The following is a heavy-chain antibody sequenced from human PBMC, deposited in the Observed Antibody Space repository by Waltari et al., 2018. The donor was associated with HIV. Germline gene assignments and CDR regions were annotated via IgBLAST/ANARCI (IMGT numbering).Heavy chain of an antibody. Sequence: VQVVQSGAEVKKPGSSVKVSCQASGDTLSNYAVSWVRQAPGQGLEWMGRIIPAIGIAMHTAKFQDRVTINADKATNSAYMELGGLRSEDTALYFCALGRIDDIRSGRENLGGFDPWGPGTLVSVSS. CDR2: IIPAIGIA. D-gene: IGHD3-3*01. V-gene: IGHV1-69*04. CDR1: GDTLSNYA. CDR3: ALGRIDDIRSGRENLGGFDP. J-gene: IGHJ5*02.